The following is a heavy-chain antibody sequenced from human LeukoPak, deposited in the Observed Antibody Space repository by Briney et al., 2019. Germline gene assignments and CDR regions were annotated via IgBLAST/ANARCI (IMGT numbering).Heavy chain of an antibody. V-gene: IGHV4-34*01. J-gene: IGHJ3*02. Sequence: SETLSLTRAVYGGPFSGYYWSWIRQPPGKGLEWIGEINHSGSTNYNPSLKSRVTISVDTSKNQFSLKLSSVTAADTAVYYCARAPHYDILTGYAFDIWGQGTMVTVSS. CDR2: INHSGST. CDR1: GGPFSGYY. D-gene: IGHD3-9*01. CDR3: ARAPHYDILTGYAFDI.